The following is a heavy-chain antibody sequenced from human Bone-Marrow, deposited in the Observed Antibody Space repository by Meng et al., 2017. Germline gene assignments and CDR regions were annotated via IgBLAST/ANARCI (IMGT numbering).Heavy chain of an antibody. CDR3: ARESSSGSYYFDY. CDR2: NHSGST. D-gene: IGHD6-19*01. J-gene: IGHJ4*02. Sequence: NHSGSTNYNPSLNSRLTISVDTSKNQFSLRLSSVTAADTAVYYCARESSSGSYYFDYWGQGTLVTVSS. V-gene: IGHV4-34*09.